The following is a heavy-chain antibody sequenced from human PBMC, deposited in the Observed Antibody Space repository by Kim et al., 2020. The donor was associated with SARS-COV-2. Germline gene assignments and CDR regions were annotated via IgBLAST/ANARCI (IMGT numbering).Heavy chain of an antibody. Sequence: NPSLKSRVTISVDTSKNQFSLKLSSVTAADTAVYYCARRSIAVADAFDIWGQGTMVTVSS. CDR3: ARRSIAVADAFDI. J-gene: IGHJ3*02. V-gene: IGHV4-59*08. D-gene: IGHD6-19*01.